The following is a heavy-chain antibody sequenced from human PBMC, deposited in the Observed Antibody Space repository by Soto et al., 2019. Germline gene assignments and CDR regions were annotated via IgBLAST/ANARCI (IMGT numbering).Heavy chain of an antibody. D-gene: IGHD3-22*01. CDR3: ARVRGVGDYDSSGYSAYYFDV. Sequence: SVKVSCKASGGTFSSYAISWVRQAPGQGLEWMGGIIPIFGTANYAQKFQGRVTITADESTSTAYMELSSLRSEDTAVYYCARVRGVGDYDSSGYSAYYFDVWGQGTLVTVSS. V-gene: IGHV1-69*13. J-gene: IGHJ4*02. CDR2: IIPIFGTA. CDR1: GGTFSSYA.